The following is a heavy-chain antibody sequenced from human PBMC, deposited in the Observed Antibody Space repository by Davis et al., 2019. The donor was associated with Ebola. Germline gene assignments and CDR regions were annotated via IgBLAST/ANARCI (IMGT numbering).Heavy chain of an antibody. D-gene: IGHD5-18*01. Sequence: ASVKVSCKASGYTFAYYAMNWVRQAPGHGLEWMGRVISNSGDTNYAQNFQGRVTMTRDTSISTAYMELSRLTSDDTAVYYCARGHNYGFEYWGQGTLVTVSS. CDR2: VISNSGDT. CDR3: ARGHNYGFEY. V-gene: IGHV1-2*06. J-gene: IGHJ4*02. CDR1: GYTFAYYA.